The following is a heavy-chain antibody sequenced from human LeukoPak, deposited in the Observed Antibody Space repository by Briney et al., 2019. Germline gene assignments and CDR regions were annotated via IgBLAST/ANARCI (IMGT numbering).Heavy chain of an antibody. V-gene: IGHV4-34*01. J-gene: IGHJ6*03. CDR2: INHSGST. CDR3: ARGKIVVVPAAISYYYYMDV. Sequence: SETLSLTCAVYGGSFSGYYWSWFRQPPGKGLEWIGEINHSGSTNYNPSLKSRVTISVDTSKNQFSLKLSSVTAADTAVYYCARGKIVVVPAAISYYYYMDVWGKGTTVTVSS. D-gene: IGHD2-2*02. CDR1: GGSFSGYY.